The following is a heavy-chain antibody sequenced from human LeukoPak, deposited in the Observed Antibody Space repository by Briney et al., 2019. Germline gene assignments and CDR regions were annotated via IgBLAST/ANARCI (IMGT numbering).Heavy chain of an antibody. V-gene: IGHV1-46*01. CDR2: INPSGGST. CDR3: AKELGDYGDYDAFDI. Sequence: ASVKVSCKASGYTFTSYYMHWVRQAPGQGLEWMGIINPSGGSTSYAQKFQGRVTMTRDTSTSTVYMELNSLRAEDTAAYYCAKELGDYGDYDAFDIWGQGTMVTVSS. D-gene: IGHD4-17*01. CDR1: GYTFTSYY. J-gene: IGHJ3*02.